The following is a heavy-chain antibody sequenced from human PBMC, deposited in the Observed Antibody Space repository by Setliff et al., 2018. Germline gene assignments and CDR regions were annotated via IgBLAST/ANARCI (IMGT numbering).Heavy chain of an antibody. CDR2: INA. CDR1: GYTFTSYG. D-gene: IGHD6-19*01. J-gene: IGHJ4*02. CDR3: AREGDSGWYGGGIDY. Sequence: ASVKVSCKSSGYTFTSYGINWVRQAPGQGLEWMGWINAYAQKFQGRVTMTIDTLTSTAYMELRSLRSDDTAVYYCAREGDSGWYGGGIDYWGQGTLVTVSS. V-gene: IGHV1-18*01.